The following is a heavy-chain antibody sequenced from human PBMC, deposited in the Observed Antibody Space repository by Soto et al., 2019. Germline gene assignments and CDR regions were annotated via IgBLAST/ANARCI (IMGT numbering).Heavy chain of an antibody. Sequence: QVQLVQSGAEVKKPGASVKVSCKASGYTFTSYGISWVRQAPGQGLEWMGWISAYNGNTNYAQKLQGRVTMTTDTFTSTAXMELRSLRSDDTAVYYCARDGGDILTGYPELNFDYWGQGTLVTVSS. CDR2: ISAYNGNT. CDR3: ARDGGDILTGYPELNFDY. CDR1: GYTFTSYG. D-gene: IGHD3-9*01. V-gene: IGHV1-18*01. J-gene: IGHJ4*02.